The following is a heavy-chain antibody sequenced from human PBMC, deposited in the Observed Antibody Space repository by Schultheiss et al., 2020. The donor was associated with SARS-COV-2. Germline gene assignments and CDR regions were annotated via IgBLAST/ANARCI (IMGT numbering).Heavy chain of an antibody. CDR1: GFTFSNAW. V-gene: IGHV3-30*03. D-gene: IGHD5-12*01. J-gene: IGHJ4*02. CDR3: ARVSRGYGVDY. Sequence: GGSLRLSCAASGFTFSNAWMNWVRQAPGKGLEWVAVISYDGSNKYYADSVKGRFTISRDNSKNTLYLQMNSLRAEDTAVYYCARVSRGYGVDYWGQGTLVTVSS. CDR2: ISYDGSNK.